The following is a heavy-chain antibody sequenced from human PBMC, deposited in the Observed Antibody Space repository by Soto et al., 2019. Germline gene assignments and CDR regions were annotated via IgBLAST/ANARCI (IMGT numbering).Heavy chain of an antibody. Sequence: SETLSLTCTVSGGSISSYYWSWIRQPPGKGLEWIGYIYYSGSTNYNPSLKSRVTISVDTSKNQFSLKLSSVTAADTAVYYCARVWTEEGWFDPWGQGTLVTVSS. J-gene: IGHJ5*02. V-gene: IGHV4-59*01. CDR3: ARVWTEEGWFDP. D-gene: IGHD3-3*01. CDR2: IYYSGST. CDR1: GGSISSYY.